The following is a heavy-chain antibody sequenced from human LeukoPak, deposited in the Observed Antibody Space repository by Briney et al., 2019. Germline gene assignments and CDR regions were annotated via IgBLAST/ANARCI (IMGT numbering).Heavy chain of an antibody. CDR3: ARVSGTYYYGMDV. J-gene: IGHJ6*02. CDR2: IYYSGST. V-gene: IGHV4-31*03. D-gene: IGHD1-1*01. CDR1: GGSISSGGYY. Sequence: SETLSLTCTVSGGSISSGGYYWSWIRQHPGKGLEWIGYIYYSGSTYYNPSLKSRFTISVDTSKNQFSLKLSSVTAADTAVYYCARVSGTYYYGMDVWGQGTTVTVSS.